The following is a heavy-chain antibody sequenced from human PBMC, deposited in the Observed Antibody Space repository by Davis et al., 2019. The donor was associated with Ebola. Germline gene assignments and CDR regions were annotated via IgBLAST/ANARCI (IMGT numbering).Heavy chain of an antibody. CDR1: GFTFSSYD. D-gene: IGHD3-3*01. CDR3: ARSGLSFGVVKYHYGMDA. Sequence: GESLKISCAASGFTFSSYDIHWVRQATGKGLEWVSAIGTAGDSYYPGSVKGRFTISRENAKNSLYLQMNSLRAEDTAVYYCARSGLSFGVVKYHYGMDAWGKGTTVTVSS. CDR2: IGTAGDS. J-gene: IGHJ6*04. V-gene: IGHV3-13*01.